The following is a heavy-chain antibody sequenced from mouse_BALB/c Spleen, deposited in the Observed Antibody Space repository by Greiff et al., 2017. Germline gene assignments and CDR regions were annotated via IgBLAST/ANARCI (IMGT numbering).Heavy chain of an antibody. J-gene: IGHJ4*01. D-gene: IGHD2-4*01. Sequence: EVQRVESGGGLVKPGGSLKLSCAASGFTFSSYAMSWVRQTPEKRLEWVASISSGGSTYYPDSVKGRFTISRDNARNILYLQMSSLRSEDTAMYYCARKGMITTLAMDYWGQGTSVTVSS. V-gene: IGHV5-6-5*01. CDR1: GFTFSSYA. CDR3: ARKGMITTLAMDY. CDR2: ISSGGST.